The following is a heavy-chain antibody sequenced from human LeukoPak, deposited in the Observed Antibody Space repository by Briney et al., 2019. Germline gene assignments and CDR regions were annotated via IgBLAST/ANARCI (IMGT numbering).Heavy chain of an antibody. Sequence: GESLKISCKGSGYSFTSYWIDWVRQMPGKGLEWMRIIYPGDSDTRYSPSFQGQVTISADKSISTAYLQWSSLKASVTAMYYCARSDPYITGTNFDYWGQGTLVTVSS. J-gene: IGHJ4*02. CDR1: GYSFTSYW. V-gene: IGHV5-51*01. CDR3: ARSDPYITGTNFDY. CDR2: IYPGDSDT. D-gene: IGHD1-20*01.